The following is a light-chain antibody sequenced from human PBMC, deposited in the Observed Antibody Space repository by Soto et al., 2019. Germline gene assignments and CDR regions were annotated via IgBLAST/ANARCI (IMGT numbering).Light chain of an antibody. CDR3: QQRSNWPWT. Sequence: EIVLTQSPATLSLSPGDKATLSCRASPSVGSYLAWYQQRPGQAPRLLMYDVSIRATGIPARFSGTGSERDFTLTITSLEPEDFAVYYCQQRSNWPWTFGQGTKVEIK. CDR1: PSVGSY. J-gene: IGKJ1*01. V-gene: IGKV3-11*02. CDR2: DVS.